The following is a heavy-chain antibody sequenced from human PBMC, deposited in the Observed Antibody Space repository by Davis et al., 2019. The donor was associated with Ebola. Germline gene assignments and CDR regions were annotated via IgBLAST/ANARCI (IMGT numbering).Heavy chain of an antibody. CDR1: GFTFSSYA. Sequence: GESLKISCAASGFTFSSYAMSWVRQSPGKGLEWVSSISGSGGSTYYADSVKGRFTISRDNSKNTLYLQMSSLRAEDTAVYYCAKSLVDTYYYDSSGPGDYWGQGTLVTVSS. D-gene: IGHD3-22*01. V-gene: IGHV3-23*01. J-gene: IGHJ4*02. CDR3: AKSLVDTYYYDSSGPGDY. CDR2: ISGSGGST.